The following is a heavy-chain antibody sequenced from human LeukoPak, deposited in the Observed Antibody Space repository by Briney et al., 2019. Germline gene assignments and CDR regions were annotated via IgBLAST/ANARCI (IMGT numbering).Heavy chain of an antibody. CDR3: ARETGYISGWLPFDS. D-gene: IGHD6-19*01. Sequence: ASVKVSCKASGYTFTSYGISWVRQAPGQGLEWMGWISGYNGNTNYAQTLQGRVTMTTDTSTSTAYMELRSLRSDDTAVYYCARETGYISGWLPFDSWGQGTLVTASS. CDR2: ISGYNGNT. J-gene: IGHJ4*02. CDR1: GYTFTSYG. V-gene: IGHV1-18*01.